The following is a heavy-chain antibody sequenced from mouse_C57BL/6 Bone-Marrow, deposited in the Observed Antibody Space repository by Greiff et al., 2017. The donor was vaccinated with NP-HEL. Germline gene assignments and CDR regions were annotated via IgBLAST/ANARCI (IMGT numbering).Heavy chain of an antibody. Sequence: EVKLVESGGGLVKPGGSLKLSCAASGFTFSSYAMSWVRQTPDKRLEWVATISDGGSYTYYPDNVKGRFTISRDNAKNNLYLQMSHLKSEDTAMYYCARDRGSWDGFAYWGQGTLVTVSA. CDR2: ISDGGSYT. J-gene: IGHJ3*01. D-gene: IGHD4-1*01. CDR1: GFTFSSYA. CDR3: ARDRGSWDGFAY. V-gene: IGHV5-4*01.